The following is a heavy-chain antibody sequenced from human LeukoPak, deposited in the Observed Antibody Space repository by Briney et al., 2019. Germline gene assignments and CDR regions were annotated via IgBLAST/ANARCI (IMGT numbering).Heavy chain of an antibody. CDR3: AKEGPAMASSHFDY. D-gene: IGHD5-18*01. Sequence: GGSLRLSCAASGFTFSSYGMQWVRQAPGKGLECVAVISHDGTVQHYADSVKGRFTISRDNSDNTLYLQMNSLRDEDTAMYYCAKEGPAMASSHFDYWGQGTLITVSS. CDR1: GFTFSSYG. CDR2: ISHDGTVQ. J-gene: IGHJ4*02. V-gene: IGHV3-30*18.